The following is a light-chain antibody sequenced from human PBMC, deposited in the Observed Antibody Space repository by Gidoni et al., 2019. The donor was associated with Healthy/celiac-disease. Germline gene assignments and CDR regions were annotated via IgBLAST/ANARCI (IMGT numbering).Light chain of an antibody. CDR3: YSTDSSGNHKV. CDR2: EDS. CDR1: ALPKKY. Sequence: SFGLNKPPSVSVSPGQTARITCSGVALPKKYAYWYQQKSGQAPVLVIYEDSKRPSGIPERFSGSSSGTMATLTISGAQVEDEADYYCYSTDSSGNHKVFGGGTKLTVL. V-gene: IGLV3-10*01. J-gene: IGLJ3*02.